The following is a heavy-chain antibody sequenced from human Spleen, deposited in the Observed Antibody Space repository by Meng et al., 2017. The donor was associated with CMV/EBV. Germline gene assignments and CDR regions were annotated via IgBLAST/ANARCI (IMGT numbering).Heavy chain of an antibody. J-gene: IGHJ5*01. CDR2: ISGNSGHT. V-gene: IGHV1-18*04. CDR3: ARDTGGWFDS. Sequence: ASVKVSCKASGYTFGNYGITWVRQAPGQGLEWMGWISGNSGHTNYAQRLQGRVALTRDTSTTTAYMTLRSLRFDDTAMYYSARDTGGWFDSWGQGTPVTVSS. D-gene: IGHD1-14*01. CDR1: GYTFGNYG.